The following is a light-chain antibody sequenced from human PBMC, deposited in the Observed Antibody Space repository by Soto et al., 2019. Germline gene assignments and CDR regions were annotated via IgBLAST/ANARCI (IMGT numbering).Light chain of an antibody. J-gene: IGLJ1*01. CDR2: DVS. CDR3: SSYAGSNNWGV. CDR1: SSDVGGYDY. Sequence: QSALTQPRSVSGSPGQSVTISCTGTSSDVGGYDYVSWYQQRPGKAPKVMIYDVSKRPSGVPDRFSGSKSGNTASLTISGLQAEDEADYYCSSYAGSNNWGVFGTGTKLTVL. V-gene: IGLV2-11*01.